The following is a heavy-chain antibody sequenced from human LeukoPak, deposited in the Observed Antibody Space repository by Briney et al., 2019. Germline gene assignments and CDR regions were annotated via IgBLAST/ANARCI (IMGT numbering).Heavy chain of an antibody. Sequence: PGGSLRLSCAASGFTFSSYSMNWVRQAPGQGLEWVSSISSSSSYKYYADSVKGRFTISTDNAKNSLYLQMSSLRAEDTAVYYCARGSRGSSTFSYYYYMDVWGKGTTVTVSS. CDR3: ARGSRGSSTFSYYYYMDV. V-gene: IGHV3-21*01. CDR1: GFTFSSYS. CDR2: ISSSSSYK. J-gene: IGHJ6*03. D-gene: IGHD6-6*01.